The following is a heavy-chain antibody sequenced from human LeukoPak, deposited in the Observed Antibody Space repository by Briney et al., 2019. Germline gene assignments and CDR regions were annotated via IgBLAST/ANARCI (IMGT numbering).Heavy chain of an antibody. Sequence: GGSLRLSCAASGFTFSSYGMHWVRQAPGKGLEWVAVISYDGSNKYYADSAKGRFTISRDNSKNTLYLQMNSLRAVDTAVYYCAKGSVYYDSSGLNAFDIWGQGTMVTVSS. CDR3: AKGSVYYDSSGLNAFDI. CDR1: GFTFSSYG. V-gene: IGHV3-30*18. CDR2: ISYDGSNK. J-gene: IGHJ3*02. D-gene: IGHD3-22*01.